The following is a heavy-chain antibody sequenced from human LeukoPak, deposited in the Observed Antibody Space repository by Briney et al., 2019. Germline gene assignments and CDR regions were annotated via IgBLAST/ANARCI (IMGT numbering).Heavy chain of an antibody. V-gene: IGHV4-30-2*01. CDR1: GGSITSGDYY. Sequence: SETLSLTCTVSGGSITSGDYYWSWFRQPPGKGPEWIGYTFYRGTTYYNPSLKSRVTISLDRSKNQFSLNVSSVTAADTAMYYAARGKGYDSPSGAFDIWGHGAMVTVSS. D-gene: IGHD3-9*01. CDR2: TFYRGTT. CDR3: ARGKGYDSPSGAFDI. J-gene: IGHJ3*02.